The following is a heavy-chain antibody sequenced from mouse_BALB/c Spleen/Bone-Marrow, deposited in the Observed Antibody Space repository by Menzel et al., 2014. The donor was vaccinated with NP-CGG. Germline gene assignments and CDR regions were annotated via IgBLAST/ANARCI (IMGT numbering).Heavy chain of an antibody. CDR2: ITYSGYT. CDR1: GDSITSGY. V-gene: IGHV3-8*02. Sequence: EVQLQQSGPSLVKPSQTLSLTCSVTGDSITSGYWNWIRKFPGNKLEYMGYITYSGYTYYNPSLKSRISFTRDTSKNQFYLQLNSVTTEDTATYYCARSPYDGYYVFAYWGQETLVTISA. J-gene: IGHJ3*01. CDR3: ARSPYDGYYVFAY. D-gene: IGHD2-3*01.